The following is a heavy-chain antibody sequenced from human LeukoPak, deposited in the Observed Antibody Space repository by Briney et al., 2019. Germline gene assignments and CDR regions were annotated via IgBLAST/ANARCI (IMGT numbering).Heavy chain of an antibody. CDR1: GFPFSSYA. Sequence: KTGGSLRLSCAASGFPFSSYAMNWVRQAPGKGLEWVSSISSTGSNIYYADSVKGRFTISRDNAKNSLSLQMNSLRAEDTAVYYCATEFLGAVAETGDYWGQGALVTVSS. J-gene: IGHJ4*02. CDR3: ATEFLGAVAETGDY. CDR2: ISSTGSNI. D-gene: IGHD6-19*01. V-gene: IGHV3-21*01.